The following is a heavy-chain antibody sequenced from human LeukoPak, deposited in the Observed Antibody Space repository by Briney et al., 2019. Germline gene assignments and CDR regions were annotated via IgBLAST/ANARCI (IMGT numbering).Heavy chain of an antibody. J-gene: IGHJ4*02. D-gene: IGHD6-6*01. Sequence: PGGSLRLSCAASGFTVSSNYMSWVRQAPGKGLEWVSVIYSGGSTYYADSVEGRFTISRDNSKNTLYLQMNSLRAEDTAVYYCARGLARGSSPYDYWGQGTLVTVSS. CDR1: GFTVSSNY. V-gene: IGHV3-53*01. CDR3: ARGLARGSSPYDY. CDR2: IYSGGST.